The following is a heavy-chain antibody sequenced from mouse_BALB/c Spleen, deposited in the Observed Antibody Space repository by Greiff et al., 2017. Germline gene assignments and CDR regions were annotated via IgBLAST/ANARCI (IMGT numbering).Heavy chain of an antibody. Sequence: QVQLKQSGPGLVAPSQTLTISCTVSGFSLTSYGVHWVRQPPGKGLEWLGVICAGGSTNYNSALMSRLSISKDNSKSQVFLKMNSLQTDDTAMYYCARERRPHYAMEDWGEGTSVTVSS. J-gene: IGHJ4*01. D-gene: IGHD1-2*01. CDR2: ICAGGST. V-gene: IGHV2-9*02. CDR1: GFSLTSYG. CDR3: ARERRPHYAMED.